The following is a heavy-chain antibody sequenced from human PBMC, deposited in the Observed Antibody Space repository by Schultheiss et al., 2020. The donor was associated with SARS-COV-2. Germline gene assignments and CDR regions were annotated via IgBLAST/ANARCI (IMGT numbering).Heavy chain of an antibody. J-gene: IGHJ4*02. V-gene: IGHV4-34*01. CDR1: GGSFSGYY. CDR3: ARRSAVSDFDY. Sequence: ETLSLTCAVYGGSFSGYYWSWIRQPPGKGLEWIGSIYYSGSTNYNPSLKSRVTISVDTSKNQFSLKLSSVTAADTAVYYCARRSAVSDFDYWGQGTLVTVSS. D-gene: IGHD2-8*01. CDR2: IYYSGST.